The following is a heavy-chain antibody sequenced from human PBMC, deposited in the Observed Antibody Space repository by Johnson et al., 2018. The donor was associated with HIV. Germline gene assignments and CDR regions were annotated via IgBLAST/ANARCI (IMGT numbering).Heavy chain of an antibody. Sequence: QVQLVESGGGVVQPGRSLRLSCAASGFTLSNYGMHWVRQAPGKGLEWVAGVWYDGSDKYYAGSVKGRFTIFRDNSENTLYLQMNRLRAEDTAVYYCAKDRTNWGYDAFDLWGQGTLVTVSS. D-gene: IGHD3-16*01. V-gene: IGHV3-33*06. J-gene: IGHJ3*01. CDR3: AKDRTNWGYDAFDL. CDR1: GFTLSNYG. CDR2: VWYDGSDK.